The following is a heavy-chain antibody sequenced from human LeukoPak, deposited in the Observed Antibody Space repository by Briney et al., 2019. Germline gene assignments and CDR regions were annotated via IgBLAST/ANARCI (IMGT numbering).Heavy chain of an antibody. CDR2: VYSGGDT. V-gene: IGHV3-53*01. D-gene: IGHD4-23*01. CDR3: ARNRPHSFPGNFNV. Sequence: GGSLRLSCSASGFTVSSNYMSWVRQAPGKGLEWVSVVYSGGDTYYADSVKGRFSISRDNSKNTLYLQMNSLRVEDTAMYYCARNRPHSFPGNFNVWRQGTMVSVSS. CDR1: GFTVSSNY. J-gene: IGHJ3*01.